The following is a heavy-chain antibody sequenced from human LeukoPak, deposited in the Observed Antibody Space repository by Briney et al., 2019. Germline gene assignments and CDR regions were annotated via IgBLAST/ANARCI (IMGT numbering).Heavy chain of an antibody. J-gene: IGHJ4*02. Sequence: SETLSLTCTVSGGSISSSSYYWGWIRQPPGKGLEWIGSIYYSGSTYYNPSLKSRVTISVDTSKNQFSLKLSSVTAADTAVYYCARADSLAAAGMGYWGQGTLVTVSS. D-gene: IGHD6-13*01. CDR3: ARADSLAAAGMGY. CDR2: IYYSGST. CDR1: GGSISSSSYY. V-gene: IGHV4-39*07.